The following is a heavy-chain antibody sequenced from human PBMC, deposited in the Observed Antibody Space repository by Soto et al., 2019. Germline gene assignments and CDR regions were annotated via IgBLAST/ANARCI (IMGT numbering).Heavy chain of an antibody. CDR1: GFTFSSYA. J-gene: IGHJ6*02. Sequence: HPGGSLRLSCAASGFTFSSYAVHWVRQAPGKGLEWVAVISYDGSNKYYADSVKGRFTISRDNSKNTLYLQMNSLRAEDTAVYYCARESYEFWSGYLLGEDYYYGMDVWGQGTTVTVSS. CDR3: ARESYEFWSGYLLGEDYYYGMDV. V-gene: IGHV3-30-3*01. CDR2: ISYDGSNK. D-gene: IGHD3-3*01.